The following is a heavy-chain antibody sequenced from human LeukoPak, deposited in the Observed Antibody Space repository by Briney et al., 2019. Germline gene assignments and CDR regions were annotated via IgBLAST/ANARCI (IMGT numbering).Heavy chain of an antibody. V-gene: IGHV4-4*02. CDR1: GGSISSTNL. CDR2: IYHSGST. Sequence: SGTLSLTCAVSGGSISSTNLWSWVRQPPGKGLEWIGEIYHSGSTNYNPSLKSRVTISVDKSKNQFSLRLSSVTAADTAVYYCASLRDGYNYAYWGQGTLVTVSS. D-gene: IGHD5-24*01. CDR3: ASLRDGYNYAY. J-gene: IGHJ4*02.